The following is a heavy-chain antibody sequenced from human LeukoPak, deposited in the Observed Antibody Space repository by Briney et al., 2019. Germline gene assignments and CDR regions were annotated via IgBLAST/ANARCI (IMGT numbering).Heavy chain of an antibody. CDR3: ARVSSGNLHNSYYDFWSGYLYWFDP. V-gene: IGHV1-18*01. CDR1: GYTFTSYG. D-gene: IGHD3-3*01. Sequence: ASVKVSCKASGYTFTSYGISWVRQAPGQGLEWMGWISAYNGNTNYAQKLQGRVTMTTDTSTSTAYMELRSLRSDDTAVYYCARVSSGNLHNSYYDFWSGYLYWFDPWGQGTLVTVSS. J-gene: IGHJ5*02. CDR2: ISAYNGNT.